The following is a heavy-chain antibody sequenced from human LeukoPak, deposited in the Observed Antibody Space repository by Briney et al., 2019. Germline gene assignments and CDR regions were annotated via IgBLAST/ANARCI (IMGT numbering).Heavy chain of an antibody. V-gene: IGHV3-48*01. Sequence: GGSLRLSCAASGFTFSEYGVNWVRQAPGKGLEWVSYISPGSGTIYYADSVKGRLIISRDDAKNSLYLQMNSLRAEDTAVYYCARDLFLWGAFDIWGQGTMVTVSS. CDR3: ARDLFLWGAFDI. CDR1: GFTFSEYG. CDR2: ISPGSGTI. J-gene: IGHJ3*02. D-gene: IGHD2/OR15-2a*01.